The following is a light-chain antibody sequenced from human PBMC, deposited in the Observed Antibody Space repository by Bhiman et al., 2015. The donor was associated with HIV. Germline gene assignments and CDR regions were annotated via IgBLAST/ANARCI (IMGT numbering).Light chain of an antibody. CDR3: NSRDSSGNHVV. J-gene: IGLJ2*01. CDR1: KLGDKY. Sequence: SYELTQPPSVSVSPGQTASITCSGDKLGDKYACWYQQRPGQAPVLVIYYDTDRPSGIPDRFSGSNSGNTASLTITGAQAEDEADYYCNSRDSSGNHVVFGGGTKLTVL. CDR2: YDT. V-gene: IGLV3-1*01.